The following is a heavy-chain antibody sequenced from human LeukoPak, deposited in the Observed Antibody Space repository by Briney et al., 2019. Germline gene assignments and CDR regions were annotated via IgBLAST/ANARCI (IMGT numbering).Heavy chain of an antibody. D-gene: IGHD3-9*01. CDR2: FAPEDGVT. CDR1: GDTLIEVS. V-gene: IGHV1-24*01. J-gene: IGHJ4*02. Sequence: ASEKISCKVSGDTLIEVSVHWGRQAPGNGLVRRGGFAPEDGVTIYAQKFQGRVTMTEDTSTYTAYMKLSSLRSEDTAVYYCATIYDILTGYVLDYWGQGTLVTVSS. CDR3: ATIYDILTGYVLDY.